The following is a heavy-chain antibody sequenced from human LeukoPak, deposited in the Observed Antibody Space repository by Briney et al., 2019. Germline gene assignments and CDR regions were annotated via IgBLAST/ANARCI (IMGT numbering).Heavy chain of an antibody. V-gene: IGHV4-39*01. Sequence: SETLSLTCTVSGGSINSRSDYWGWLRQPPGKGLEWIGNVYYSGDTYYNTSLQSRVTISVDTSKSQFSLTLNSVTAADTAVYYCARCPYDLLTGFSKWFFDLWGRGALVTVSS. CDR2: VYYSGDT. D-gene: IGHD3-9*01. J-gene: IGHJ2*01. CDR1: GGSINSRSDY. CDR3: ARCPYDLLTGFSKWFFDL.